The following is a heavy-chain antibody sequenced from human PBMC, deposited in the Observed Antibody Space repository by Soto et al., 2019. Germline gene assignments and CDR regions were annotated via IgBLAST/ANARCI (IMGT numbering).Heavy chain of an antibody. J-gene: IGHJ4*02. CDR2: ISYDGSNK. V-gene: IGHV3-30-3*01. CDR3: AKGVGATKHNYFDY. CDR1: GFTFSSYA. D-gene: IGHD1-26*01. Sequence: GGSLRLSCAASGFTFSSYAMHWVRQAPGKGLEWVAVISYDGSNKYYADSVKGRFTISRDNSKNTLYLQMNSLRAEDTAVYYCAKGVGATKHNYFDYWGQGTLVTVS.